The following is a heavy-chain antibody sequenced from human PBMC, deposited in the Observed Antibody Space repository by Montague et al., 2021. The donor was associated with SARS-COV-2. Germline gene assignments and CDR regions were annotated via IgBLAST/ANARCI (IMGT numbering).Heavy chain of an antibody. J-gene: IGHJ2*01. CDR3: ARGAPTITMIVVVFTGAGWYFDL. CDR1: GGSISSETSY. V-gene: IGHV4-39*07. Sequence: SETLSLTCTVSGGSISSETSYWGWIRQPPGKGLEWIGEINHSGSINYNPSLKSRVSISVDTSKNQFSLKLTSVTAADTAVYYCARGAPTITMIVVVFTGAGWYFDLWGRGTLVTVSS. CDR2: INHSGSI. D-gene: IGHD3-22*01.